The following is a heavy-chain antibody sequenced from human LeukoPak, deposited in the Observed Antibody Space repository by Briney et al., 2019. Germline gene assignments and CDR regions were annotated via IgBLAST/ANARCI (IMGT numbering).Heavy chain of an antibody. V-gene: IGHV4-59*01. D-gene: IGHD5-18*01. CDR2: IIDTGST. J-gene: IGHJ3*02. CDR3: ARSEYSYGADAFDI. Sequence: SETLSLTCSVSGDSIRTYYWSWIRQPPGKGLEWIGYIIDTGSTNYKPSLKTRLTMSVDVSKNQISLKLSSVTAADTAVYYCARSEYSYGADAFDIWGQGTMVTVSS. CDR1: GDSIRTYY.